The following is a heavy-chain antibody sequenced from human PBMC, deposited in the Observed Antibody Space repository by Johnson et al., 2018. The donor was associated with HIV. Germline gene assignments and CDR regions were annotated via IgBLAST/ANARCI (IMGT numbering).Heavy chain of an antibody. CDR1: GFTFSNYP. CDR3: AKDLLTLDAFDI. Sequence: QVQLVESGGGVVRPGGSLRLSCAASGFTFSNYPMHWVRQAPGKGLEWVAVISYDGSNKYYADSVKGRFTISRDNSKNTLYLQMNSLRAEDTAVYYCAKDLLTLDAFDIWGQGTMVTVSS. CDR2: ISYDGSNK. V-gene: IGHV3-30*04. J-gene: IGHJ3*02.